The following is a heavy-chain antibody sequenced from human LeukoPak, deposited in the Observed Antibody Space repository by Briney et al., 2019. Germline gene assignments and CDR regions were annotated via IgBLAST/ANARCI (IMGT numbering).Heavy chain of an antibody. CDR1: GGSISSSSYY. CDR2: IYYSGST. CDR3: ARHLRNYYGSGNWVYYMDV. V-gene: IGHV4-39*01. D-gene: IGHD3-10*01. Sequence: KASETLSLTCTVSGGSISSSSYYWGWIRQPPGKGLEWIGSIYYSGSTYYNPSLKSRVTISVDTSKNQFSLKLSSVTAADTAVYYCARHLRNYYGSGNWVYYMDVWGKGTTVTVSS. J-gene: IGHJ6*03.